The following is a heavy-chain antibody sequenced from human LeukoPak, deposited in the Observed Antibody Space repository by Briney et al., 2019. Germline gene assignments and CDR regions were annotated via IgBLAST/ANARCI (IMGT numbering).Heavy chain of an antibody. CDR3: ARKVLAVAGAFDI. Sequence: SETLSLTCTVSGGSISSHYWSWIRQPPGEGLEWIGYIHYSGNTNQNPFLKSRVTISLDTSKNQFSLKVISVTAADTAVYYCARKVLAVAGAFDIGGQGTMVTVSS. D-gene: IGHD6-19*01. CDR2: IHYSGNT. CDR1: GGSISSHY. V-gene: IGHV4-59*11. J-gene: IGHJ3*02.